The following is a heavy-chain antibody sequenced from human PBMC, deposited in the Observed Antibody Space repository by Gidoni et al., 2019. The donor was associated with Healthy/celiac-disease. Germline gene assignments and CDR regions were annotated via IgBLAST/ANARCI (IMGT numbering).Heavy chain of an antibody. D-gene: IGHD3-16*01. CDR2: ISGRGGST. Sequence: EVQLLESGGGLVQPGGSLSLSCAASGFPFSSYAMSWGRQATGQGVEWVSAISGRGGSTYDADTVEGRFTISRDNSKNTLYLQMNSLRAEDTAVDYWAKEQDRSYGGSDFDYWGQGTLVTVSS. CDR3: AKEQDRSYGGSDFDY. V-gene: IGHV3-23*01. J-gene: IGHJ4*02. CDR1: GFPFSSYA.